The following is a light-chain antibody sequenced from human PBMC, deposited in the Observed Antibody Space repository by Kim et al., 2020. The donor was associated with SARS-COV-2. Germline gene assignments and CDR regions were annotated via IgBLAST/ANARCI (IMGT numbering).Light chain of an antibody. CDR2: SDD. Sequence: QSVLTQSPSASATPGQRVTISCSGSTSNIGSYSVNWYQQLPGTAPNLLIYSDDQRPSGVPERFSGSKSGTSASLAISGLQSEDEADFFCAAWDDSLDIYVFGTGTKVTVL. J-gene: IGLJ1*01. CDR1: TSNIGSYS. CDR3: AAWDDSLDIYV. V-gene: IGLV1-44*01.